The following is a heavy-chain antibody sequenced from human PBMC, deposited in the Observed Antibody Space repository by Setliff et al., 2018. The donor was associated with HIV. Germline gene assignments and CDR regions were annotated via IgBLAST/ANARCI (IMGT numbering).Heavy chain of an antibody. CDR2: ISAYDGDT. Sequence: GASVKVSCKASNYTFTNYAITWVRQAPGQRPEWMGWISAYDGDTKYAQKFHNRLSMTADTSTTTACMDLRGLTSDDTGVYYCARVGLSAVPFPTVYWGQGTLVTV. J-gene: IGHJ4*02. D-gene: IGHD4-4*01. V-gene: IGHV1-18*01. CDR3: ARVGLSAVPFPTVY. CDR1: NYTFTNYA.